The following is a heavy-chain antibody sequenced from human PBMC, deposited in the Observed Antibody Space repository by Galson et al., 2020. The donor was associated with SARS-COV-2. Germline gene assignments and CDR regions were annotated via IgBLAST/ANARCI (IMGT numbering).Heavy chain of an antibody. CDR1: GFTFSDYY. CDR2: ISSSGSTI. CDR3: ARAGGPPSYYYYMDV. Sequence: GGSLRLSCAASGFTFSDYYMSWIRQAPGKGLEWVSYISSSGSTIYYADSVKGRFTICRDNAKNSLYLQMNSLRAQDPAVYYGARAGGPPSYYYYMDVGGKGTTVMVSS. V-gene: IGHV3-11*01. D-gene: IGHD3-10*01. J-gene: IGHJ6*03.